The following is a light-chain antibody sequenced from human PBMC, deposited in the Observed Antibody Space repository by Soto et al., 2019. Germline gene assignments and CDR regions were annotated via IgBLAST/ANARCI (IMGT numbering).Light chain of an antibody. J-gene: IGLJ3*02. V-gene: IGLV1-47*01. CDR3: AAWDDSLSGPV. CDR2: RNN. Sequence: QSVLTQPRSASGTPGQRVTISCSGGRSNIGSNYVYWYQQLPGTAPKLLIYRNNQRPSGVPDQFSGSKSGTSASLAISGLRSEDEADYYCAAWDDSLSGPVFGGGTKVTV. CDR1: RSNIGSNY.